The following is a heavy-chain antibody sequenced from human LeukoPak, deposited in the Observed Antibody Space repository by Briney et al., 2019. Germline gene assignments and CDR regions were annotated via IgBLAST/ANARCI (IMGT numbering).Heavy chain of an antibody. Sequence: GGSLRLSCAASGFTFSSYAMHWVRQAPGKGLEWVAAISYDGSNKYYADSMKGRFTISRDNSKNTLYLQMNSLRAEDTAVYYCARGYQLLYSGLAYYFDYWGQGTLVTVSS. CDR2: ISYDGSNK. CDR3: ARGYQLLYSGLAYYFDY. D-gene: IGHD2-2*02. CDR1: GFTFSSYA. V-gene: IGHV3-30-3*01. J-gene: IGHJ4*02.